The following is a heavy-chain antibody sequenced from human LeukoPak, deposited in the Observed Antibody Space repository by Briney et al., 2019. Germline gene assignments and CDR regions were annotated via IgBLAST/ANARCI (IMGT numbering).Heavy chain of an antibody. Sequence: ASVKVSCKASGYTFTGYYMHWVRQAPGQGLEWMGWINPNSGGTNYAQKFQGRVTMTRDTSISTAYMELSRLRSDDTAVYYCAREPTYYGSGSYFAFDIWGQGTMVTVSS. D-gene: IGHD3-10*01. CDR1: GYTFTGYY. V-gene: IGHV1-2*02. CDR2: INPNSGGT. CDR3: AREPTYYGSGSYFAFDI. J-gene: IGHJ3*02.